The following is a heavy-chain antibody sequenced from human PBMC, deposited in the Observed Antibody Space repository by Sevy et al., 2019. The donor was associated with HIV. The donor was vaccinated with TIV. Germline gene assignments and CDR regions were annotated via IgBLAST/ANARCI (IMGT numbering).Heavy chain of an antibody. CDR1: GFTFSSYW. CDR2: INSDGSST. Sequence: GGSLRLSCAASGFTFSSYWMHWVRQAPGKGLVWVSRINSDGSSTSYADSVKGRFTISRDNANNTLYLQMNSLRAEDTAVYYCARDEYYYDSSGYYLNWFDPWGQGTLVTVSS. J-gene: IGHJ5*02. CDR3: ARDEYYYDSSGYYLNWFDP. D-gene: IGHD3-22*01. V-gene: IGHV3-74*01.